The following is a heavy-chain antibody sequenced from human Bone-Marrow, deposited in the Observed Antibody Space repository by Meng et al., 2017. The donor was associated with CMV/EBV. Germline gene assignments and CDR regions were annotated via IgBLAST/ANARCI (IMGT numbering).Heavy chain of an antibody. D-gene: IGHD2-2*01. Sequence: YPFTSYFMNWVRQAPGQGLEWMGIINPSGGSTGYAQKFQGRVTMTRDMSTNTVYMELSSLRSEDTAVYYCARRDCSSTSCYDNWFDPWGQGTLVTVSS. J-gene: IGHJ5*02. CDR3: ARRDCSSTSCYDNWFDP. CDR2: INPSGGST. CDR1: YPFTSYF. V-gene: IGHV1-46*01.